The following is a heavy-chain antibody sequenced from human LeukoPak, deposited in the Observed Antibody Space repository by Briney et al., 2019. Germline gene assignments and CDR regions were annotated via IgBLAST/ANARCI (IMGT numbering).Heavy chain of an antibody. Sequence: GGSLRLSCAASGFTFSSYAMSWVRQAPGKGLEGVSAISGSGGSTYYADSVKGRFTISRDNSKNTLYLQMNSLRAEDTAVYYCAKDSGSGWYGHYYYGMDVWGQGTTVTVS. CDR2: ISGSGGST. J-gene: IGHJ6*02. CDR1: GFTFSSYA. D-gene: IGHD6-19*01. V-gene: IGHV3-23*01. CDR3: AKDSGSGWYGHYYYGMDV.